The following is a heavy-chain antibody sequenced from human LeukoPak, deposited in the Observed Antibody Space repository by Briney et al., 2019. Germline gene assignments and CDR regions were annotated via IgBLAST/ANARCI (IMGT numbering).Heavy chain of an antibody. CDR3: ARVLLAVAGTDYFDY. CDR1: GGSFSGYH. D-gene: IGHD6-19*01. Sequence: PSETLSLTCAVYGGSFSGYHWSWIRQPPGKGLEWIGEINHTGSTNYNPSLKSRVTISVDTSKNQFSLKLSSVTAADTAVYYCARVLLAVAGTDYFDYWGQGTLVTVSS. V-gene: IGHV4-34*01. CDR2: INHTGST. J-gene: IGHJ4*02.